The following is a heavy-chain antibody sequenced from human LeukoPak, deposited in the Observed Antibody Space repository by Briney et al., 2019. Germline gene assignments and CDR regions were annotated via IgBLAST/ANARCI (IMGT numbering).Heavy chain of an antibody. CDR2: ISDDARNE. Sequence: GGSLRLSCALSGFTFSSYGMHSVRHAPGKGLEWVTVISDDARNEDYADSVKGRFTIFRDNSKNILYLQMNRLRVQDMAVYYCAKGVASSIWNAIDVWGQGTLVTVSS. CDR3: AKGVASSIWNAIDV. V-gene: IGHV3-30*18. J-gene: IGHJ4*02. D-gene: IGHD1-1*01. CDR1: GFTFSSYG.